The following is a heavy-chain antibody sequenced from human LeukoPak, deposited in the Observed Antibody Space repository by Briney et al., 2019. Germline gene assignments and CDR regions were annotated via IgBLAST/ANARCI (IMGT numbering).Heavy chain of an antibody. V-gene: IGHV1-2*02. CDR2: INPNSGGT. Sequence: ASVKVSCKASGYTFTGYYMHWVRQAPGQGLEWMGWINPNSGGTNYAQKFQGRVTMTRDTSISTAYMELSRLRSDDTAVYYCARGGHYYDSSGYRFDLWGRGTLVTVSS. D-gene: IGHD3-22*01. CDR3: ARGGHYYDSSGYRFDL. CDR1: GYTFTGYY. J-gene: IGHJ2*01.